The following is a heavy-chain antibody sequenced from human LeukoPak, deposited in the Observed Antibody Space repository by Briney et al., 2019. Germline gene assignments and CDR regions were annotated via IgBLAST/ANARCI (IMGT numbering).Heavy chain of an antibody. J-gene: IGHJ6*02. D-gene: IGHD2-2*01. Sequence: SETLSLTCAVYGGSFSGYYWSWIRQPPGKGLEWIGEINHGGSTNYNPSLKSRVTISVDTSKNQFSLKLSSVTAADTAVYYCARSHCSSTSCYAGNYYYYYGMDVWGQGTTVTVSS. CDR3: ARSHCSSTSCYAGNYYYYYGMDV. V-gene: IGHV4-34*01. CDR1: GGSFSGYY. CDR2: INHGGST.